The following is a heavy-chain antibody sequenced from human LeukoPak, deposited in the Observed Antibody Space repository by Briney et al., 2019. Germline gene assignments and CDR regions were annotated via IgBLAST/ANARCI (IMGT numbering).Heavy chain of an antibody. CDR2: ISGSGDDT. J-gene: IGHJ4*02. Sequence: GGSLRLSCAASGFTFSSHAMNWVRQAPGKGLEWVSVISGSGDDTNHADSVKGRFTISRDNSKNTLYLQMNSLRAEDTALYYCAKDRHDSLSYYKGAFDYWGQGTLVTVSS. V-gene: IGHV3-23*01. D-gene: IGHD1-26*01. CDR1: GFTFSSHA. CDR3: AKDRHDSLSYYKGAFDY.